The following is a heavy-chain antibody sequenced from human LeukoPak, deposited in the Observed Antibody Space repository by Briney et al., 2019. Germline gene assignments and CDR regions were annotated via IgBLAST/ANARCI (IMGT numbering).Heavy chain of an antibody. CDR2: INPSGGST. CDR3: ATLDSGRFLGFDY. J-gene: IGHJ4*02. CDR1: GYTFTSYY. D-gene: IGHD1-26*01. V-gene: IGHV1-46*01. Sequence: ASVKVSCKASGYTFTSYYMHWVRQAPGQGLEWMGIINPSGGSTNYAQKFQGRVTMTRDMSTSTVYMELSSLRSEDTAVYYCATLDSGRFLGFDYWGQGTLVTVPA.